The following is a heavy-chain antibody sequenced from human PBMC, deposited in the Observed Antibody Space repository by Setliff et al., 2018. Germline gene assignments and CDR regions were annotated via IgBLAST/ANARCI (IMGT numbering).Heavy chain of an antibody. CDR3: ARDTYIGDFWSGYYIQGQFDP. D-gene: IGHD3-3*01. CDR1: GYTFTSYA. J-gene: IGHJ5*02. V-gene: IGHV1-3*01. CDR2: INAGNGNT. Sequence: APVKVSCKASGYTFTSYAMHWVRQAPGQRLEWMGWINAGNGNTKYSQKFQGRVTITRDTSANTAYMELSSLRSEDTAVYYCARDTYIGDFWSGYYIQGQFDPWGQGTLVTVSS.